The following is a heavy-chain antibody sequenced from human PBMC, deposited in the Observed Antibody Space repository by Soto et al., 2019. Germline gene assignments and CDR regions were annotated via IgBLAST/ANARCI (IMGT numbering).Heavy chain of an antibody. D-gene: IGHD3-10*01. Sequence: PSETLSLTCPVSRDSICSGCYYWTWLSQHPGKALEWIGYIYVSGSTYYNPSLKSRVAISIDTSKNQFSLKLNSVSAADTAVYYCARARSGTYYNPAWFDPWGQGALVTVSS. CDR2: IYVSGST. J-gene: IGHJ5*02. CDR1: RDSICSGCYY. CDR3: ARARSGTYYNPAWFDP. V-gene: IGHV4-31*03.